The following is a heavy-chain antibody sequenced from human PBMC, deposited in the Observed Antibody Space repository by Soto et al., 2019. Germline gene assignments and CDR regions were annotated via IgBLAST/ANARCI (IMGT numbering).Heavy chain of an antibody. CDR2: ISSSSSYI. CDR1: GFTFSSYS. D-gene: IGHD3-9*01. V-gene: IGHV3-21*01. Sequence: XESLSLFGGASGFTFSSYSMNWVRQAPGKGLEWVSSISSSSSYIYYADSVKGRFTISRDNSKNTLYLQMNSLRAEDTAVYYCAKDIDCDIFMNRYYYYGMDVWGQGTTVTVSS. J-gene: IGHJ6*02. CDR3: AKDIDCDIFMNRYYYYGMDV.